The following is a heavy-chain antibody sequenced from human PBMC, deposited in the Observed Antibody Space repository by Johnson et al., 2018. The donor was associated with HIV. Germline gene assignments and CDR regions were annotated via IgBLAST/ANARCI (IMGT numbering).Heavy chain of an antibody. CDR3: AKDGHSSGWEGGAFDI. CDR2: ISYDGSNK. CDR1: GFTFSSYA. J-gene: IGHJ3*02. D-gene: IGHD6-19*01. Sequence: QLVESGGGVVKPGRSLRLSCAASGFTFSSYAMHWVRQAPGKGLERVAVISYDGSNKYYADSVKGRFTISRDNSKNTLYLQMNSLRAEDTALYYCAKDGHSSGWEGGAFDIWGQGTMVTVSS. V-gene: IGHV3-30-3*01.